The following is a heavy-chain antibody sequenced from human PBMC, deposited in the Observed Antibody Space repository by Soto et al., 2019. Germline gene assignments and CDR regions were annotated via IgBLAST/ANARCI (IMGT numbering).Heavy chain of an antibody. CDR2: ISYDGSNK. CDR1: GFTFSSYG. D-gene: IGHD1-7*01. V-gene: IGHV3-30*18. Sequence: QVQLVESGGGVVQPGRSLRLSCAASGFTFSSYGMHWVRQAPGKGLEWVAVISYDGSNKYYADSVKGRFTISRDNSKNTLYLQMNSLRAEDTALYYCAKVGITGTTGGFDPWGQGTLVTVSS. J-gene: IGHJ5*02. CDR3: AKVGITGTTGGFDP.